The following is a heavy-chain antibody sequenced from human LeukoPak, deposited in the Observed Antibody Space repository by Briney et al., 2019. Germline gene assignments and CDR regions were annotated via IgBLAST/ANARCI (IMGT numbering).Heavy chain of an antibody. D-gene: IGHD3-22*01. CDR2: INPNSGGT. Sequence: ASVKVSCKASGYTFTGYYMHWVRQAPGQGLEWMGRINPNSGGTNYAQKFQGRVTMTRDTSISTAYMEPSRLRSDDTAVYYCARGMYYYDGSGYYYSGYWGQGTLVTVSS. CDR1: GYTFTGYY. CDR3: ARGMYYYDGSGYYYSGY. J-gene: IGHJ4*02. V-gene: IGHV1-2*06.